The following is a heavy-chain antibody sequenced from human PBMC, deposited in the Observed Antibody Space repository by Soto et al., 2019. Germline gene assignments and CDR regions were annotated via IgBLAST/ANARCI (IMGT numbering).Heavy chain of an antibody. CDR3: ARLLVPLYCSGGSCYSGWFDP. CDR1: GYSFTSYW. CDR2: IYPGDSDT. D-gene: IGHD2-15*01. V-gene: IGHV5-51*01. Sequence: GESLKISCKGSGYSFTSYWIGWVRQMPGKGLEWMGIIYPGDSDTRHSPSFQGQVTISADKSISTAYLQWSSLKASDTAMYYCARLLVPLYCSGGSCYSGWFDPWGQGTLVTVSS. J-gene: IGHJ5*02.